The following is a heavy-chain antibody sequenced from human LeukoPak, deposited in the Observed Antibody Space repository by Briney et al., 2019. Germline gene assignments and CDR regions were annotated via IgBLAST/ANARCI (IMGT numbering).Heavy chain of an antibody. CDR1: GFTFSDAW. J-gene: IGHJ3*02. V-gene: IGHV3-15*01. Sequence: GGSLRLSCAASGFTFSDAWMSWVRQAPGEGLEWVGRIKTITAGGTTDYAAPVKGRFTISRDDSKNTLYLQMNSLKTEDTAVYYCTTNDAFDIWGQGTMVTVSS. CDR2: IKTITAGGTT. CDR3: TTNDAFDI.